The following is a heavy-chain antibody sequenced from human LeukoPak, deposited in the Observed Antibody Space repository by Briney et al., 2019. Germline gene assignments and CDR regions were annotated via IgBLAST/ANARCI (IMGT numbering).Heavy chain of an antibody. D-gene: IGHD2-15*01. V-gene: IGHV4-59*08. CDR1: GASVSNYY. Sequence: SQTLSLTCRVSGASVSNYYWSWIRQSPGKGLDWIGFFHYSGSTNYNPSLISRHSTSIDTTIKQLSLLLVSVSAANTAVYFCARHHDGGPKLRLDFWGLGVLVTVSS. CDR2: FHYSGST. CDR3: ARHHDGGPKLRLDF. J-gene: IGHJ4*02.